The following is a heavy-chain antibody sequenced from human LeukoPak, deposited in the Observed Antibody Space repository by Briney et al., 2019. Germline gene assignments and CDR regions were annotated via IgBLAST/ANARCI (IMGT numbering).Heavy chain of an antibody. CDR1: GGSISSGGYY. V-gene: IGHV4-31*01. Sequence: SQTLSLTCTVSGGSISSGGYYWSWIRQHPGKGLEWIGYIYYSGSTYYNPSLKSLVTISVDTSKNQFSLKLSSVTAADTAVYYCARAVGIRTSLYGILTGYPENYYGMDVWGKGTTVTVSS. D-gene: IGHD3-9*01. J-gene: IGHJ6*04. CDR3: ARAVGIRTSLYGILTGYPENYYGMDV. CDR2: IYYSGST.